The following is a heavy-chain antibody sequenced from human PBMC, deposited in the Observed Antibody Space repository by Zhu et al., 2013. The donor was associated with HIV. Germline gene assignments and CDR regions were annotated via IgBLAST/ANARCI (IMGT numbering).Heavy chain of an antibody. CDR1: GYTFISYY. Sequence: QVQLVQSGAEVKKPGASVKVSCKASGYTFISYYMHWVRQAPGQGLEWMGIINPSGGSTSYAQKFQGRVTMTRDTSTSTVYMELSSLRSEDTAVYYCARGGVIVVVINHQLDYWGQGTLVTVSS. J-gene: IGHJ4*02. CDR3: ARGGVIVVVINHQLDY. CDR2: INPSGGST. V-gene: IGHV1-46*01. D-gene: IGHD3-22*01.